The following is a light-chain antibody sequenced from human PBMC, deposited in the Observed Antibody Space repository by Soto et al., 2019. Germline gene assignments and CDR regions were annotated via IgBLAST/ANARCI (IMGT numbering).Light chain of an antibody. CDR3: QQYNSYSLS. V-gene: IGKV1-5*03. CDR2: KVS. CDR1: QSFTRW. J-gene: IGKJ2*03. Sequence: DIQMTQSPSTLAASVGDRVTITCRASQSFTRWLAWYQQKPGKAPKLLIYKVSNLEVGVPSRFSGTGSGTELNFTITDLQPDDFATYYCQQYNSYSLSFGQGTKLEV.